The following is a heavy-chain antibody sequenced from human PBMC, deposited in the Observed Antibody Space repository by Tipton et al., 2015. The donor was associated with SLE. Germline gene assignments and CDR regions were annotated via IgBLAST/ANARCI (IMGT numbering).Heavy chain of an antibody. CDR3: ASLGDRGGVVT. V-gene: IGHV4-31*03. J-gene: IGHJ4*02. CDR2: IYNSGSA. Sequence: SLTCTVSGASISSGGYYWSWIRQHPGEGLEWIGYIYNSGSAHYNASLKSRLTISVDTSKNQFSLTLSSVTAADTAVYYCASLGDRGGVVTWGQGTLVTVSS. D-gene: IGHD3-3*01. CDR1: GASISSGGYY.